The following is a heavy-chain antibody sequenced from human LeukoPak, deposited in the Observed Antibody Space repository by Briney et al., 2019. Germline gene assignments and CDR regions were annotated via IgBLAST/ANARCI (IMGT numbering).Heavy chain of an antibody. J-gene: IGHJ6*03. D-gene: IGHD1-1*01. Sequence: GGSLRLSCAASGFTFSSYAMRWVRQAPGKGLEWVAVISYDGSNKYYADSVKGRFTISRDNSKNTLYLQMNSLRAEDTAVYYCARGTGKYYYYFHFMDVWGKGTTVTVPS. CDR3: ARGTGKYYYYFHFMDV. V-gene: IGHV3-30-3*01. CDR1: GFTFSSYA. CDR2: ISYDGSNK.